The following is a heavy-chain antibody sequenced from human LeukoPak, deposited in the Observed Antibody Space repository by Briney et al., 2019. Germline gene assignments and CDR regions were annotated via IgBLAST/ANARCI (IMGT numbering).Heavy chain of an antibody. V-gene: IGHV1-18*01. D-gene: IGHD4-11*01. CDR1: GYTFTSYG. Sequence: ASVKVSCKASGYTFTSYGISWVRQAPGQGLEWMGWISAYYGNTNYAQKLQGRVTMTTDTSTSTAYMELRSLRSDDTAVYYCARDSWVLGSTVGFDPWGQGTLVTVSS. CDR3: ARDSWVLGSTVGFDP. J-gene: IGHJ5*02. CDR2: ISAYYGNT.